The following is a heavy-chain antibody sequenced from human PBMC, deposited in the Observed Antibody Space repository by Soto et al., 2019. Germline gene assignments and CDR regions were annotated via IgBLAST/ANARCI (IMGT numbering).Heavy chain of an antibody. Sequence: SETLSLTCAVYGGSFSGYYWSWTRQPPGKGLEWIGEINHSGSTNYNPSLKSRVTISVDTSKNQFSLKLSSVTAADTAVYYCARGGIVLMVYARDFDYWGQGTLVTVSS. CDR1: GGSFSGYY. CDR2: INHSGST. CDR3: ARGGIVLMVYARDFDY. V-gene: IGHV4-34*01. D-gene: IGHD2-8*01. J-gene: IGHJ4*02.